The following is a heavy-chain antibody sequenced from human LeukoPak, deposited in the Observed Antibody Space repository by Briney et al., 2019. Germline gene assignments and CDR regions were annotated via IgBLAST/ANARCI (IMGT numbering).Heavy chain of an antibody. CDR2: IYYSGTS. CDR3: AKAAGYSTIYWFDP. Sequence: SETLSLTCTVSGGSIRSSHWSWIRQPPGKGLEFIGYIYYSGTSNYNPSLKSRVTMSVDTSNNQFSLKLNSVAAADTAVYYCAKAAGYSTIYWFDPWGQGTLVTVSS. V-gene: IGHV4-59*01. J-gene: IGHJ5*02. CDR1: GGSIRSSH. D-gene: IGHD6-13*01.